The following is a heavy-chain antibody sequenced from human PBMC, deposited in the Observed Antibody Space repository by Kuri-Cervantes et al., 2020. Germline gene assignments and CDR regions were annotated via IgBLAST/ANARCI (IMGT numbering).Heavy chain of an antibody. V-gene: IGHV4-4*07. CDR2: IYTSGST. CDR3: ARDNGNWYFDL. Sequence: GSLRLSCTVSGGSISSYYWSWIRQPAGKGLEWIGRIYTSGSTNYNPSLKSRVTMSVDTSKNQFPLKLSSVTAADTAVYYCARDNGNWYFDLWGHGTLVTVSS. D-gene: IGHD3-16*02. CDR1: GGSISSYY. J-gene: IGHJ2*01.